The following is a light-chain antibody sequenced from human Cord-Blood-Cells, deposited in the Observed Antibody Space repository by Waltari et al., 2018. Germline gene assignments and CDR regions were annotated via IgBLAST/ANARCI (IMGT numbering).Light chain of an antibody. CDR3: SSYTSSSTRV. Sequence: QSALTQPASVSGSPGQSITISCTGTSSDVGGYNYVSGYQQHPGKAPKLMIYEVSNRPSGVSNRFSGSKSGNTASLTISGLQAEDEADYYCSSYTSSSTRVVGGGTKLTVL. J-gene: IGLJ3*02. CDR1: SSDVGGYNY. V-gene: IGLV2-14*01. CDR2: EVS.